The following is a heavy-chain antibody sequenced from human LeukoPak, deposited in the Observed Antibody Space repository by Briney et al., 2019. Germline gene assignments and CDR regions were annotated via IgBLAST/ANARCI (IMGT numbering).Heavy chain of an antibody. J-gene: IGHJ6*03. V-gene: IGHV1-69*05. CDR1: GGTFSSYA. D-gene: IGHD2-2*01. Sequence: GASVKVSCKASGGTFSSYAIRWVRQAPGQGLEWMGGIIPIFGTANYAQKFQGRVTITTDESTSTAYMELSSLRSEDTAVYYCAGIVVPADDYYYYYYMDVWGKGTTVTVSS. CDR3: AGIVVPADDYYYYYYMDV. CDR2: IIPIFGTA.